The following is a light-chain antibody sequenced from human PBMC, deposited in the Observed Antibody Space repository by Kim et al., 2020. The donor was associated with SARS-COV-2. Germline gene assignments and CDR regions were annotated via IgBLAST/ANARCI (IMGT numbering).Light chain of an antibody. CDR1: SGYSNYQ. CDR3: GADHGSGSNFVWV. V-gene: IGLV9-49*01. J-gene: IGLJ3*02. CDR2: VGTGGIVG. Sequence: QPVLTQAPSASASLGASVTLTCTLSSGYSNYQVDWYQQRPGKCPRFVMRVGTGGIVGSKGDGIPDRFSVLGSGLNRYLTIKNVQEEDESDFHCGADHGSGSNFVWVFGGGTKLTVL.